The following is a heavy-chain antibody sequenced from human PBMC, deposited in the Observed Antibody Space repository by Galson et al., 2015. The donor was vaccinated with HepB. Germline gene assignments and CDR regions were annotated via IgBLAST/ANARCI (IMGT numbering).Heavy chain of an antibody. CDR3: ARGGFDYDFWSGYYGLDY. D-gene: IGHD3-3*01. CDR1: GFTFSSYS. CDR2: ISSSSSYI. Sequence: SLRLSCAASGFTFSSYSMNWVRQAPGKGLEWVSSISSSSSYIYYADSVKGRFTISRDNAKNSLYLQMNSLRAEGTAVYYCARGGFDYDFWSGYYGLDYWGQGTLVTVSS. V-gene: IGHV3-21*01. J-gene: IGHJ4*02.